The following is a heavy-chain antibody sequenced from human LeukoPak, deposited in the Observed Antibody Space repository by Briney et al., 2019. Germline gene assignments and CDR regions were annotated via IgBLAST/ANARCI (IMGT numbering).Heavy chain of an antibody. D-gene: IGHD3-10*01. J-gene: IGHJ4*02. Sequence: GGSLRLSCAASGISFRNYAMSWVRQAPARGPEWVSSLRGNDETFYADSVKGRFTLSRADSRNTVYLQLNNLRVEDTAIYYCARASWVSDPDAVRWGQGSQVTVSS. CDR1: GISFRNYA. CDR2: LRGNDET. CDR3: ARASWVSDPDAVR. V-gene: IGHV3-23*01.